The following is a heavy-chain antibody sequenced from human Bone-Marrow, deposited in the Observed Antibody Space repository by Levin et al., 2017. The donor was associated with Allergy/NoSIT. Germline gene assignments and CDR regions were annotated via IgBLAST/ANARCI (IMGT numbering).Heavy chain of an antibody. CDR3: ARDRVGLTGYYFYYLDD. CDR1: GFPFSSYE. CDR2: ISNSAI. D-gene: IGHD1-26*01. V-gene: IGHV3-48*03. J-gene: IGHJ6*03. Sequence: GESLKISCAASGFPFSSYEMHWVRQAPGKGLEWVSYISNSAIYYADSVKGRFTISRDNAKSSLYLQMNSMRAEDTAVYYCARDRVGLTGYYFYYLDDWGKGTTVTVSS.